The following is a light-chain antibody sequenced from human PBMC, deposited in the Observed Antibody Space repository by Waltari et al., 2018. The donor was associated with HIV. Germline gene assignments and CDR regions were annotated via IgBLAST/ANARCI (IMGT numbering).Light chain of an antibody. Sequence: QSVLTQPPSVSAAPRQKVTISCSGTSSNIGNNFVSWYQQLPGTAPNLLIYDNNKRPSGIPDRFSGSKSGTSATLGITGLQTGDEADYFCATWDRSLSRVIFGGGTRLTVL. J-gene: IGLJ2*01. CDR2: DNN. V-gene: IGLV1-51*01. CDR1: SSNIGNNF. CDR3: ATWDRSLSRVI.